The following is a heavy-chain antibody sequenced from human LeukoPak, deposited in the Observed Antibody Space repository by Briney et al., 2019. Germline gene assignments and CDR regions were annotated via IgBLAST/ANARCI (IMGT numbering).Heavy chain of an antibody. CDR1: GYSFSTYG. CDR2: ISGSGDST. J-gene: IGHJ5*02. Sequence: PGGSLRLSCEGFGYSFSTYGMSWVRQAPGKGLEWVSGISGSGDSTDYAGSVKGRFTISRDNSKNTMYLRMSSLRAEDTAVYYCAKDMRFDPWGQGTLVTVSS. CDR3: AKDMRFDP. V-gene: IGHV3-23*01. D-gene: IGHD3-16*01.